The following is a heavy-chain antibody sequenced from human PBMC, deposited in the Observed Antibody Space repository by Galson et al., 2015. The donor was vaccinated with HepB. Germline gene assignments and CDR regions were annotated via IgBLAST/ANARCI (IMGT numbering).Heavy chain of an antibody. CDR3: TRREDSGWYGKEDY. CDR2: IRSKANSYAT. J-gene: IGHJ4*02. Sequence: SLRLSCAASGFTFSGSAIHWVRQASGKGLEWIGRIRSKANSYATGYAASVKGRFTISRDDSKNTAYLQMNSLKTEDTAVYYCTRREDSGWYGKEDYWGQGTLVTVPS. V-gene: IGHV3-73*01. D-gene: IGHD6-19*01. CDR1: GFTFSGSA.